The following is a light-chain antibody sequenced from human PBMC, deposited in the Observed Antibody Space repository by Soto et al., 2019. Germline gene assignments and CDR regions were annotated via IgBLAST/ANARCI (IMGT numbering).Light chain of an antibody. CDR3: YSYTSSSTDV. CDR2: DVS. Sequence: QSALTQPASVSGFPGQSITISCTGTSSDVGGYNYVSWYQQHPAKAPKVMIYDVSNRPSGVSNRFSGSKSGNTASLTISGLQAEDEADYYCYSYTSSSTDVFGTGTKVTVL. J-gene: IGLJ1*01. V-gene: IGLV2-14*03. CDR1: SSDVGGYNY.